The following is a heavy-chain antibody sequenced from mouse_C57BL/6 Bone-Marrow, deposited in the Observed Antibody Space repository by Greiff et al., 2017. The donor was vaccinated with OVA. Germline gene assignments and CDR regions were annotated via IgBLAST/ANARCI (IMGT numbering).Heavy chain of an antibody. V-gene: IGHV14-4*01. CDR3: TCYGNFDY. J-gene: IGHJ2*01. Sequence: EVQVVESGAELVRPGASVKLSCTASGFNIKDDYMHWVKQRPEQGLEWIGWIDPENGDTESASKFQGKATLTADTSSNTAYMQLSSLTSEDTAVYYWTCYGNFDYWGQGTTLTVSS. CDR1: GFNIKDDY. D-gene: IGHD2-1*01. CDR2: IDPENGDT.